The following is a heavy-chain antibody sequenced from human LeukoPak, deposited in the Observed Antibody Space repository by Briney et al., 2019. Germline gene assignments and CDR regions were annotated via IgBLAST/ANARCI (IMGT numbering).Heavy chain of an antibody. Sequence: SETLSLTCAVYGGSFSGYYWSWIRQPPGKGLEWIGEINHSGSTNYNPSLKSRVTISVDTSKNQFSLKLSSVTAADTAVYYCARGHIIVATKGWFDPWGQGTLVTASS. CDR1: GGSFSGYY. J-gene: IGHJ5*02. D-gene: IGHD5-12*01. V-gene: IGHV4-34*01. CDR2: INHSGST. CDR3: ARGHIIVATKGWFDP.